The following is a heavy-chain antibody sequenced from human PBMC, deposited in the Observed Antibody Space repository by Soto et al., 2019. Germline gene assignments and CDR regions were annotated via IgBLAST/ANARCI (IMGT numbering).Heavy chain of an antibody. D-gene: IGHD3-10*01. V-gene: IGHV3-74*01. J-gene: IGHJ6*02. CDR1: GFTFSSYW. CDR3: ARDGGGVRNNYYGSGSYGDYYYYGMDV. Sequence: GSLRLSCAASGFTFSSYWMHWVRQAPGKGLVWVSRINSDGSSTSYADSVKGRFTISRDNAKNTLYLQMNSLRAEDTAVYYCARDGGGVRNNYYGSGSYGDYYYYGMDVWGQGTTVTVSS. CDR2: INSDGSST.